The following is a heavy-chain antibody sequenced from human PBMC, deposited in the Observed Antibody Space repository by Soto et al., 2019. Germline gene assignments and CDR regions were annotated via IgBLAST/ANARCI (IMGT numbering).Heavy chain of an antibody. D-gene: IGHD6-13*01. CDR3: ARARSSRSHHDY. CDR1: GGSFSGYY. V-gene: IGHV4-34*01. CDR2: INHSGST. Sequence: QVQLQQWGAGLLKPSETLSLTCAVYGGSFSGYYWSWIRPPPGKGLEWIGEINHSGSTNYNPSLKRRVTISVDTSKNQFSLKLSSVTAADTAVYYCARARSSRSHHDYWGQGTLVTVSS. J-gene: IGHJ4*02.